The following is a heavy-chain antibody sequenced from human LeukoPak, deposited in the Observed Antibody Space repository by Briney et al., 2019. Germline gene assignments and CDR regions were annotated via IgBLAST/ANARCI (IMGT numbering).Heavy chain of an antibody. V-gene: IGHV4-59*01. CDR1: GGSISSYY. CDR2: IYYSGST. Sequence: PSETLSLTCIVSGGSISSYYGSWIRQPPGKGLEWIGYIYYSGSTNYNPSLKSRVTISVDTSKNQFSLTLTSVTAADTAMYYCARNAGKYYRYFQHWGQGTVVSVSS. CDR3: ARNAGKYYRYFQH. D-gene: IGHD2/OR15-2a*01. J-gene: IGHJ1*01.